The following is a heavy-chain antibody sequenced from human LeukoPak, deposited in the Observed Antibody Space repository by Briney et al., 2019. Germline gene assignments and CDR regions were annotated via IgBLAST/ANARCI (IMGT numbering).Heavy chain of an antibody. D-gene: IGHD3-9*01. CDR2: INTDGSST. V-gene: IGHV3-74*01. Sequence: PGGSLRLSCAASRFTLSSYWMHWVRQAPGKGLVWVSRINTDGSSTNYADSVKGRFTISRDNAMNTLYLQMNNLRVEDTAVYYCALGLVTDYWGQGTLVTVSS. CDR1: RFTLSSYW. CDR3: ALGLVTDY. J-gene: IGHJ4*02.